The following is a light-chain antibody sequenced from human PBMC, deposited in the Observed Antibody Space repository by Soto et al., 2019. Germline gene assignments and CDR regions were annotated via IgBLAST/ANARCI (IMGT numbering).Light chain of an antibody. CDR2: GAS. Sequence: EIVLTQSPGTLSLSPGERATLSCRASQSILSNYLAWYQQKPGQAPRLLIYGASSRATGIPDRFSGSGSGTGCTLTICRLEPEDFAVYYCQQYGSSPITFGQGTRLEIK. J-gene: IGKJ5*01. V-gene: IGKV3-20*01. CDR3: QQYGSSPIT. CDR1: QSILSNY.